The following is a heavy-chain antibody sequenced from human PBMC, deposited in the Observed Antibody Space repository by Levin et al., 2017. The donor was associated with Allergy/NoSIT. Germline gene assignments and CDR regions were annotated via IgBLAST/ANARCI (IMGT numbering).Heavy chain of an antibody. J-gene: IGHJ4*02. CDR2: IYPGDSDT. V-gene: IGHV5-51*01. CDR1: GYSFTSYW. Sequence: GESLKISCKGSGYSFTSYWIGWVRQMPGKGLEWMGIIYPGDSDTRYSPSFQGQVTISADKSISTAYLQWSSLKASDTAMYYCARWALGMEGRDNAFEIWGQGTLVTVAS. CDR3: ARWALGMEGRDNAFEI. D-gene: IGHD5-24*01.